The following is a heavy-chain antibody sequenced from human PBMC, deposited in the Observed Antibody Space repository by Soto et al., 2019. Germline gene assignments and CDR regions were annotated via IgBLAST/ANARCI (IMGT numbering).Heavy chain of an antibody. CDR3: AKGRGYCTSTSCYVGSDY. V-gene: IGHV3-23*01. Sequence: EVQLLESGGGLVQPGGSLRLSCAAAGFTFSSYAMSWVRQAPGKGLEWVSAISGSGGSTYYADSVKCRFTISRANSKNTLYLQMNSRRAEDTAVYYCAKGRGYCTSTSCYVGSDYWGQGTLVTVSS. D-gene: IGHD2-2*01. J-gene: IGHJ4*02. CDR2: ISGSGGST. CDR1: GFTFSSYA.